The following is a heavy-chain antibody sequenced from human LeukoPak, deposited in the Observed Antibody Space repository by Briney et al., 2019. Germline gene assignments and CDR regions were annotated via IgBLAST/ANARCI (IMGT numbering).Heavy chain of an antibody. V-gene: IGHV4-39*01. CDR1: GGSISSSSYY. CDR3: AVVYSSGWYYFDY. CDR2: IYYSGST. J-gene: IGHJ4*02. D-gene: IGHD6-19*01. Sequence: SETLSLTCTVSGGSISSSSYYWGWIRQPPGTGLEWIGSIYYSGSTYYNPSLKSRVTISVDTSKNQFSLKLSSVTAADTAVYYCAVVYSSGWYYFDYWGQGTLVTVSS.